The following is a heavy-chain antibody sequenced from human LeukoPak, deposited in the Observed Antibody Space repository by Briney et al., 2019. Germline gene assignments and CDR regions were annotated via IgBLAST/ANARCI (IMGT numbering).Heavy chain of an antibody. CDR1: GFTFSSYA. J-gene: IGHJ4*02. CDR3: ARDSPNYYGSGSFLDY. V-gene: IGHV3-64*02. D-gene: IGHD3-10*01. CDR2: ISSNGGST. Sequence: PGGSLRLSCAASGFTFSSYAMHWVRQAPGKGLEYVSAISSNGGSTYYADSVKGRFTISRDNSKNTLYLQMGSLRAEDMAVYYCARDSPNYYGSGSFLDYWGQGTLVTVSS.